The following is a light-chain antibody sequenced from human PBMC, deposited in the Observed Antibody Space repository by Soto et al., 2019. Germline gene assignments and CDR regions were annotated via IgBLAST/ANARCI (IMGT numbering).Light chain of an antibody. CDR2: AAS. Sequence: DIQMTQSPSSLSASVGDRVTITCRTSQTISSYLNWYQQKPGKAPTLLIYAASTLHSGVPSRFSGTGSGTDFTLTISRVQPEDFATYYCQQTHSTLWTFGQGTKVEI. CDR1: QTISSY. V-gene: IGKV1-39*01. CDR3: QQTHSTLWT. J-gene: IGKJ1*01.